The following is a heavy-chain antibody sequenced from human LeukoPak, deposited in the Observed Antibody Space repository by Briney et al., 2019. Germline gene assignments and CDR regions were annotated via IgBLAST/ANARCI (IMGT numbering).Heavy chain of an antibody. Sequence: GGSLRLSCAASGFIFSDYYMSWIRQTPGKGLEWVSYISSGGSIKHYADSVKGRFTISRDNAKKSLYLQMNSLRAEDTALYYCTRDRDTGRVGTTDFDYWGQGTLVTVSS. D-gene: IGHD5-12*01. V-gene: IGHV3-11*04. CDR1: GFIFSDYY. J-gene: IGHJ4*02. CDR3: TRDRDTGRVGTTDFDY. CDR2: ISSGGSIK.